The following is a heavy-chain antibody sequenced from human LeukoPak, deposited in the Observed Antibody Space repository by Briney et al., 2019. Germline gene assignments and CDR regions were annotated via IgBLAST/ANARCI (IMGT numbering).Heavy chain of an antibody. CDR3: ARAPPPCSGGSCYSGRYYYYYYYMDV. CDR1: GYTLTELS. D-gene: IGHD2-15*01. V-gene: IGHV3-7*01. J-gene: IGHJ6*03. Sequence: SCKASGYTLTELSMHWVRQAPGKGLEWVANIKQDGSEKYYVDSVKGRFTISRDNAKNSLYLQMNSLRAEDTAVYYCARAPPPCSGGSCYSGRYYYYYYYMDVWGKGTTVTVSS. CDR2: IKQDGSEK.